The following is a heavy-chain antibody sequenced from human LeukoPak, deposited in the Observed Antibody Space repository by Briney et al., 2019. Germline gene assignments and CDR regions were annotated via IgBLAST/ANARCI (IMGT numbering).Heavy chain of an antibody. CDR2: ISAYNGNT. J-gene: IGHJ4*02. CDR1: GYTFTSYG. CDR3: TRVGWDIVVVPADY. Sequence: ASVKVSCKASGYTFTSYGISWVRQAPGQGLEWMGWISAYNGNTNYAQKLQGRVTMTTDTSTSTAYMELRSLRSDDTAVYYCTRVGWDIVVVPADYWGQGTLVTVSS. V-gene: IGHV1-18*01. D-gene: IGHD2-2*01.